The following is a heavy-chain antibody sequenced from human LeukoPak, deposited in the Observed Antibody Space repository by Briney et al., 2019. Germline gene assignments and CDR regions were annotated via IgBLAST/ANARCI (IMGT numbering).Heavy chain of an antibody. Sequence: PGGSLRLSCAASGFTFTSYAMSWVRQPQGNGLEWVSVIRGSGTVTYFADSVKGRFTVSRDNSKNTLYLQMSSLRAEDTAIYYCAKSLDYDGGVLWALPQYWGQGTLVTVSS. J-gene: IGHJ4*02. V-gene: IGHV3-23*01. CDR2: IRGSGTVT. D-gene: IGHD3-22*01. CDR3: AKSLDYDGGVLWALPQY. CDR1: GFTFTSYA.